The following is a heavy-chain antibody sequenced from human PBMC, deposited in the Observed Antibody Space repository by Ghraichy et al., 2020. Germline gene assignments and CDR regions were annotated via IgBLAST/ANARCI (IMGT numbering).Heavy chain of an antibody. CDR2: ISGSGGST. V-gene: IGHV3-23*01. CDR3: ARRGRNYGAPYYMDV. Sequence: GGSRRLSCAASGFTFSSYAMSWVRQAPGKGLEWVSAISGSGGSTYYADSVKGRFTISRDNSKNTLYLQMNSLRAEDTAVYYCARRGRNYGAPYYMDVWGKGTTVTVSS. CDR1: GFTFSSYA. D-gene: IGHD4-23*01. J-gene: IGHJ6*03.